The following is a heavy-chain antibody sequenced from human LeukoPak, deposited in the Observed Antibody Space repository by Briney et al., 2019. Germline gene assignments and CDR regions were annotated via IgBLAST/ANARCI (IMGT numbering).Heavy chain of an antibody. CDR3: AKYIAAAGRYYYYGMDV. V-gene: IGHV3-23*01. CDR2: ISGSGGST. D-gene: IGHD6-13*01. Sequence: GGSLRLSCAASGVTFSSYAMSWVRQAPGKGLEWVSAISGSGGSTYYADSVKGRFTISRDNSKNTLYLQMNSLRAEDTAVYYCAKYIAAAGRYYYYGMDVWGKGTTVTVSS. J-gene: IGHJ6*04. CDR1: GVTFSSYA.